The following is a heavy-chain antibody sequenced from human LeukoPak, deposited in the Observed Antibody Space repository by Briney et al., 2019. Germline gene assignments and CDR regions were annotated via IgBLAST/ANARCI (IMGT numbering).Heavy chain of an antibody. CDR1: GFTFSSYA. V-gene: IGHV3-23*01. CDR2: ISGSGGST. J-gene: IGHJ6*02. CDR3: AKDKMVRGVPFYGMDV. D-gene: IGHD3-10*01. Sequence: GGSLRLSCAASGFTFSSYAMSWVRQAPGKGLEWVSAISGSGGSTYYADSVKGRFTISRDNSKNTLYLQMNSLRAEDTAVYYCAKDKMVRGVPFYGMDVWGQGTTVTVSS.